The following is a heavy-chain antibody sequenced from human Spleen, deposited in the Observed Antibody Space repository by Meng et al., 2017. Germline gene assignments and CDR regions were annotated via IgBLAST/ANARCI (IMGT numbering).Heavy chain of an antibody. CDR2: ISSGSGYI. CDR3: ARDYYDGSTYSPGNFGF. V-gene: IGHV3-21*01. CDR1: GFSFSSYS. Sequence: GESLKISCAASGFSFSSYSINWVRQAPGKGLEWVSSISSGSGYISYADSVKGRFTISRDNAKNSLYLQMNSLRAEDTAVYYCARDYYDGSTYSPGNFGFWGQGTLVTVSS. D-gene: IGHD3-22*01. J-gene: IGHJ4*02.